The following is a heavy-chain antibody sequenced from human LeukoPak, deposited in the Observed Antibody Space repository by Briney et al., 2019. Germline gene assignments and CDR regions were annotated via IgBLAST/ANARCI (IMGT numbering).Heavy chain of an antibody. V-gene: IGHV1-46*03. CDR1: GYTFTSYY. CDR2: INPSGGST. Sequence: ASVKVSCKASGYTFTSYYMHWVRQAPGQGLEWMGIINPSGGSTSYAQKFQGRVTMIRDTSTSTVYMELSSLRSEDTAVYYCARGYSSGWYGDAFDIWGQGTMVTVSS. J-gene: IGHJ3*02. D-gene: IGHD6-19*01. CDR3: ARGYSSGWYGDAFDI.